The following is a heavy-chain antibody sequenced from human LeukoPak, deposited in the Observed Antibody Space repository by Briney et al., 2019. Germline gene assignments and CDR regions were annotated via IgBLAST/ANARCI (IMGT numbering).Heavy chain of an antibody. D-gene: IGHD3-22*01. CDR3: ARSGDSSGYYPFDY. V-gene: IGHV3-30-3*01. J-gene: IGHJ4*02. Sequence: HPGGSLRLSCAASGFTFSSYAMHWVRQAPGKGLEWVAVISYDGSNKYYADSVKGRFTISRDNSKNTLYLQMNSLRAEDTAVYYCARSGDSSGYYPFDYWGQGTLVTVSS. CDR1: GFTFSSYA. CDR2: ISYDGSNK.